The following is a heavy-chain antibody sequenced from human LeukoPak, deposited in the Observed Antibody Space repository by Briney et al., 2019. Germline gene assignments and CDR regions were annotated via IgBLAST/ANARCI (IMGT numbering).Heavy chain of an antibody. Sequence: GGSLRLSCAASGFTFSSYWMSWVRQAPGKGLEWVANIKQDGSEKYYVDSVKGRFTISRDNAKNSLYLQMNSLRAEDTAVYYCASFSDGYYDFWSGHRGGDYWGQGTLVTVSS. J-gene: IGHJ4*02. D-gene: IGHD3-3*01. CDR1: GFTFSSYW. CDR3: ASFSDGYYDFWSGHRGGDY. CDR2: IKQDGSEK. V-gene: IGHV3-7*01.